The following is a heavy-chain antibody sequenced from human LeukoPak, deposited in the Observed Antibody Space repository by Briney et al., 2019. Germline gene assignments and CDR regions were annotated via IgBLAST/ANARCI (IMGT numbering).Heavy chain of an antibody. D-gene: IGHD3-10*01. Sequence: GGSLRLSCAASGFTFDDYAMHWVRQAPGKGLEWVSGISWNSGSIGYADSVKGRFTISRDNAKNSLYLQMNSLRAEDTALYYCAKDMWARGVPSCQYDYWGQGTLVTVSS. CDR2: ISWNSGSI. CDR3: AKDMWARGVPSCQYDY. J-gene: IGHJ4*02. V-gene: IGHV3-9*01. CDR1: GFTFDDYA.